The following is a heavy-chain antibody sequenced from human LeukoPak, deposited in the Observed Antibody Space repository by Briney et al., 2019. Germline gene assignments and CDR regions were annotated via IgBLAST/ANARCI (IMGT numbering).Heavy chain of an antibody. V-gene: IGHV4-59*01. D-gene: IGHD4-17*01. CDR1: GGSLSSYY. CDR2: IYYTGST. J-gene: IGHJ4*02. Sequence: PSETLSLTCTVSGGSLSSYYWTWIRQPPGKGLEWIGYIYYTGSTSYIPSLKSRVTISVQTSKNQFSLKLSSVTAADTAVYYCARGLNRNDYGDYGYWGQGTLVTVSS. CDR3: ARGLNRNDYGDYGY.